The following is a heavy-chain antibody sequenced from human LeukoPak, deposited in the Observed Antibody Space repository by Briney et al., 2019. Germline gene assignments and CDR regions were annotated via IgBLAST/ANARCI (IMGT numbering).Heavy chain of an antibody. V-gene: IGHV3-30*02. CDR1: GFTFSSYG. CDR3: AKDTAAYDSSAYYNPYIDY. D-gene: IGHD3-22*01. CDR2: IRVDGSNR. Sequence: GGSLRLSCAAFGFTFSSYGMHWVRQAPGKGLGRVAFIRVDGSNRYSADSVKGRFTISRDNSKNTLFLQMNSLRPDDTAVFYCAKDTAAYDSSAYYNPYIDYWGQGTLVTVSS. J-gene: IGHJ4*02.